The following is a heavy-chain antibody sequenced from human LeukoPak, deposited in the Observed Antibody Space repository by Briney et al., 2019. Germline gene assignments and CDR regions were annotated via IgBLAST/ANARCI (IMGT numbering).Heavy chain of an antibody. CDR1: GITFASYW. D-gene: IGHD3-22*01. J-gene: IGHJ4*01. Sequence: PGGSLRFSCAASGITFASYWLTWVRQSPGKGLDWVANTGQDATETVYVGSVKGRFTISTDNAWTLLFLQMNTLRAYDTAVYYCAIPSSYDGSRYYIAYWSQGTLVSVSS. CDR2: TGQDATET. V-gene: IGHV3-7*01. CDR3: AIPSSYDGSRYYIAY.